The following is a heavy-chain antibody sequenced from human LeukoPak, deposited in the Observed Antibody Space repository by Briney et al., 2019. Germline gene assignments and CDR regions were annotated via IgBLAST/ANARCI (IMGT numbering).Heavy chain of an antibody. CDR2: INYNGVYI. J-gene: IGHJ4*02. D-gene: IGHD2/OR15-2a*01. V-gene: IGHV3-64*02. Sequence: GDSLRLSCAASGLTFSSYDMTWVRQAPGKGLEYVSSINYNGVYIFSADSVKGRFTISRDNSKNTLYLQMGSLRDEDMAVYYCARFGRISGKATLYWGQGTLVTVSS. CDR1: GLTFSSYD. CDR3: ARFGRISGKATLY.